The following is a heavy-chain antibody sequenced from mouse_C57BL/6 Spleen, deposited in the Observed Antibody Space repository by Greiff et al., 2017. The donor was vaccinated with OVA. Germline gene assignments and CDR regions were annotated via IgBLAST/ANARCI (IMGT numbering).Heavy chain of an antibody. CDR2: ISSGSSTI. Sequence: EVNVVESGGGLVKPGGSLKLSCAASGFTFSDYGMHWVRQAPEKGLEWVAYISSGSSTIYYADTVKGRFTISRDNAKNTLFLQMTSLRSEDTAMYYGARSTYYYSSSYWYFDVWGTGTTVTVAS. J-gene: IGHJ1*03. CDR1: GFTFSDYG. CDR3: ARSTYYYSSSYWYFDV. D-gene: IGHD1-1*01. V-gene: IGHV5-17*01.